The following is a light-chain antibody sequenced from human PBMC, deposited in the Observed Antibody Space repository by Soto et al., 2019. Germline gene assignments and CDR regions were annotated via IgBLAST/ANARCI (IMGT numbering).Light chain of an antibody. CDR1: YSNIGSNF. CDR3: GTWDSSRNVVV. V-gene: IGLV1-51*01. J-gene: IGLJ2*01. Sequence: QSVLTQSSSVSAAAGQKVTISCSGSYSNIGSNFVSWYQHFPGSAPKLVIYDNTQRPSGIPDRFSGSKSGSSATLGITGLQTGDEADYYCGTWDSSRNVVVFGGGTKLTVL. CDR2: DNT.